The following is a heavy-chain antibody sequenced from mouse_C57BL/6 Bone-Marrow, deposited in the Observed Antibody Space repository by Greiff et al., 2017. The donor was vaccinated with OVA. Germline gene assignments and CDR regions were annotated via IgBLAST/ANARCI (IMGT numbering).Heavy chain of an antibody. CDR1: GFTFSDYY. D-gene: IGHD2-5*01. Sequence: EVQVVESGGGLVQPGGSLKLSCAASGFTFSDYYMYWVRQTPEKRLEWVAYISNGGGSTYYPDTVKGRFTISRDNAKNTLYLQMSRLKSEDTAMYYCARQAYYSNSWLAYWGQGTLVTVSA. CDR3: ARQAYYSNSWLAY. V-gene: IGHV5-12*01. CDR2: ISNGGGST. J-gene: IGHJ3*01.